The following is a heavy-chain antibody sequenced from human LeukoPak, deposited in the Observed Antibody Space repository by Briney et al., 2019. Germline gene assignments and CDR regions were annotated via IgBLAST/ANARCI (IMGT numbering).Heavy chain of an antibody. CDR1: GGTFSSYA. CDR3: AGDYYDNNDH. CDR2: IIPIFGIA. Sequence: SVKVSWKASGGTFSSYAISWVRQAPGQGLEWMGRIIPIFGIANYAQKFQGRVTITADKSTSAAYMELSSLRSEDTAVYYCAGDYYDNNDHWGQGTLVTVSS. V-gene: IGHV1-69*04. J-gene: IGHJ4*02. D-gene: IGHD3-22*01.